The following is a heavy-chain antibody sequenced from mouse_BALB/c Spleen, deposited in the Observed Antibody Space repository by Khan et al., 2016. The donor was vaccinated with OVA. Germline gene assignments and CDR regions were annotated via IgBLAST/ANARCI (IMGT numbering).Heavy chain of an antibody. J-gene: IGHJ4*01. CDR1: GFSLTSYG. D-gene: IGHD2-10*01. CDR3: ARQPYYHYTALDY. Sequence: QVQLKQSGPGLVAPSQSLSITCTISGFSLTSYGIHWVRQPPGKGLEWLVVIWSDGSTTYNSTLKSRMSIIKDNSKSQGFLKMNSLQTDDTTMYYDARQPYYHYTALDYWGQGTSVTVSS. V-gene: IGHV2-6-1*01. CDR2: IWSDGST.